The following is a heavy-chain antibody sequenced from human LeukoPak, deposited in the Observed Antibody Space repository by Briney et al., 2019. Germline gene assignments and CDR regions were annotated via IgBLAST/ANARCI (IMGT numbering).Heavy chain of an antibody. V-gene: IGHV3-21*01. CDR2: ISSTSSYI. J-gene: IGHJ4*02. Sequence: GGSLRLSCAASGFTFSSYSMNWVRQAPGKGLEWVSSISSTSSYIYYADSVKGRFTISRDNAKNSLYLQMNSLRVEDTAVCYCVREGGYAPFDYWGQGTPATVSS. CDR1: GFTFSSYS. D-gene: IGHD5-12*01. CDR3: VREGGYAPFDY.